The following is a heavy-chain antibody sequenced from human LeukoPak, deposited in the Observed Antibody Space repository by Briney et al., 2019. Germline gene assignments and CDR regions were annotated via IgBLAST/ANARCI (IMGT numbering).Heavy chain of an antibody. D-gene: IGHD5-24*01. CDR1: GGSISSGRYY. V-gene: IGHV4-39*01. Sequence: SETLSLTCIVSGGSISSGRYYWGWIRQPPGKGLEWIGTIYYSGITYCNPSLKSRVTVSVDTSKNQSSLKLNSVTAADTAVHYCARQVTVEMATIIRFDPWGQGTLVTVSS. CDR2: IYYSGIT. J-gene: IGHJ5*02. CDR3: ARQVTVEMATIIRFDP.